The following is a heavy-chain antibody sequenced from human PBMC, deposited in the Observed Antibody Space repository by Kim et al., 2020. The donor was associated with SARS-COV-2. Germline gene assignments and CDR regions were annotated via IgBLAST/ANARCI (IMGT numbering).Heavy chain of an antibody. V-gene: IGHV3-48*04. CDR2: ISDVSTTK. J-gene: IGHJ3*02. CDR1: GFTLSLYS. CDR3: VRENYWAFDI. Sequence: GGSLRLSCATSGFTLSLYSMNWVRQAPGKGLEWVSHISDVSTTKKYADSVKGRFTISRDNTKNSLYLQMNGLRAEDTAVYYCVRENYWAFDIWRQGTMVTVSS. D-gene: IGHD1-7*01.